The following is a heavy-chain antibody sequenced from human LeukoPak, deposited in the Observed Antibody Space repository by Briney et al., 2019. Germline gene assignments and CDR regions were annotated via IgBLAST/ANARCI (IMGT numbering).Heavy chain of an antibody. CDR2: ISSRSTYA. J-gene: IGHJ5*02. CDR3: ARAHIQDYTIVGLVDH. CDR1: GFTFSDYS. V-gene: IGHV3-21*01. Sequence: GGSLRLSCAASGFTFSDYSMNWVRQTPGQGLEWVSSISSRSTYAYYADSVRGRFTVSRDSAKNSLFLQMDNLRVEDTAIYYCARAHIQDYTIVGLVDHWGQGTLVTVSS. D-gene: IGHD1-26*01.